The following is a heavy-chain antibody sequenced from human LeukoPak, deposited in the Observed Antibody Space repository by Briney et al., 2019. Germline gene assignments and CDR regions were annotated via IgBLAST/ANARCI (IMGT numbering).Heavy chain of an antibody. J-gene: IGHJ3*02. CDR1: GGSISSSPYY. D-gene: IGHD1-26*01. V-gene: IGHV4-39*07. Sequence: SETLSLTCTVSGGSISSSPYYWGWIRQPPGKGLEWIGSIYYSGTTHYSPSLESRVTISVDTSKNQFSLKLSSVTAADTAVYYCARGVTIVGATITYAFDIWGQGTMVTVSS. CDR2: IYYSGTT. CDR3: ARGVTIVGATITYAFDI.